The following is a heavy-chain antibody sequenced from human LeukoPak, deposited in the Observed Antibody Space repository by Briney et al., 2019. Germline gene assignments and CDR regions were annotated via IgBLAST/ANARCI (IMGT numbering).Heavy chain of an antibody. CDR3: AAHYLCVRGWLGY. D-gene: IGHD3-10*02. V-gene: IGHV3-53*01. Sequence: PGGSLRLSCAASGFTVSSYYMSWVRQPPGKGLEWVSVIYSGGSTYYAHSVKGRFTISRHNSKNKLSLQMNSLRAEDTAVYYCAAHYLCVRGWLGYWGQGTLVTVSS. CDR1: GFTVSSYY. J-gene: IGHJ4*02. CDR2: IYSGGST.